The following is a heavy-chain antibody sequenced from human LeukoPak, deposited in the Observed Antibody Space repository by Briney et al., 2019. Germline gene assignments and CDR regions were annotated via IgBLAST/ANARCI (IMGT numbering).Heavy chain of an antibody. D-gene: IGHD3-22*01. CDR3: ATGNDSSGYRFDY. V-gene: IGHV4-30-4*01. CDR1: GGSISSGDYY. Sequence: SSETLSLTCTVSGGSISSGDYYWSWIRQTPGKGLEWIGYIYYSGGTYYNPSLKSRVTISVDTSKNQFSLKLSSVTAADTAVYYCATGNDSSGYRFDYWGQGTLVTVSS. J-gene: IGHJ4*02. CDR2: IYYSGGT.